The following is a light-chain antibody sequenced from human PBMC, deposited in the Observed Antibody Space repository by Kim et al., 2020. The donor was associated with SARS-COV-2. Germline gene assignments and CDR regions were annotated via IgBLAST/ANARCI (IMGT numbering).Light chain of an antibody. CDR1: QSVSSN. J-gene: IGKJ2*01. V-gene: IGKV3-15*01. CDR3: QQYNNWPPMYT. Sequence: SPGERASLACRASQSVSSNLAWYQQNPGQAPRLLIYGASTRATGIPARFSGSGSGTEFTLTISSLQSEDFAVYYCQQYNNWPPMYTFGQGTKLEI. CDR2: GAS.